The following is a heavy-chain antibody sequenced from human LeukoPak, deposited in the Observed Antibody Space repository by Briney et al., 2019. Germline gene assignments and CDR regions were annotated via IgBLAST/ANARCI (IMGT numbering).Heavy chain of an antibody. CDR2: IYYSGST. V-gene: IGHV4-59*08. CDR1: GGSISSYY. CDR3: ASHDYYDSSGYYPFDY. J-gene: IGHJ4*02. Sequence: SETLSLTCTVSGGSISSYYWSWIRQPPGKGLEWIGYIYYSGSTNYNPSLKSRVTISVDTSKNQFSLKLSSVTAADTAVYYCASHDYYDSSGYYPFDYWGQGTLVTVSS. D-gene: IGHD3-22*01.